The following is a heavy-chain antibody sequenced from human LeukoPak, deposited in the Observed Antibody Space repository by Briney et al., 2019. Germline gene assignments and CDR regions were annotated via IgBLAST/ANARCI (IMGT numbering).Heavy chain of an antibody. CDR2: ISSSGSTI. J-gene: IGHJ4*02. CDR1: GFTFRDYY. CDR3: ARESGFWSGYYSDY. D-gene: IGHD3-3*01. Sequence: GGSLRLSCAASGFTFRDYYMSWIRQAPGKGLEWVSYISSSGSTIYYADFVKGRFTISRDNAKNSLYLQMNSLRAEDTAVYYCARESGFWSGYYSDYWGQGTLVTVSS. V-gene: IGHV3-11*01.